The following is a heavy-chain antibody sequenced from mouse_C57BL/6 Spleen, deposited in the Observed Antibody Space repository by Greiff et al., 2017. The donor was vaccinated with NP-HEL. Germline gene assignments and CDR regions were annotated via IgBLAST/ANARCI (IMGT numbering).Heavy chain of an antibody. CDR3: ARGGKGDYCAMDY. CDR1: GYTFTSYW. D-gene: IGHD1-1*02. Sequence: QVQLQQPGAELVKPGASVKLSCKASGYTFTSYWMHWVKQRPGQGLEWIGMLHPNSGSTNYNQQFKSKATLTVDKSSSTASMHLSSLTTEYSAVYYGARGGKGDYCAMDYWGQGTSVTVSS. CDR2: LHPNSGST. J-gene: IGHJ4*01. V-gene: IGHV1-64*01.